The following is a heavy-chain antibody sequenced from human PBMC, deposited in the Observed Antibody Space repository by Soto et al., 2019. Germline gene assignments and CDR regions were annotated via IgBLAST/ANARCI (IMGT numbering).Heavy chain of an antibody. D-gene: IGHD6-13*01. J-gene: IGHJ6*03. CDR2: ISGSGGST. V-gene: IGHV3-23*01. CDR3: AKCFSSSWYGTPYYYYMDV. Sequence: GGSLRLSCAASGFTFSSYAMSWVRQAPGKGLEWVSAISGSGGSTYYADSVKGRFTISRDNSKNTLYLQMNSLRAEDTAVYYCAKCFSSSWYGTPYYYYMDVWGKGTTVTVSS. CDR1: GFTFSSYA.